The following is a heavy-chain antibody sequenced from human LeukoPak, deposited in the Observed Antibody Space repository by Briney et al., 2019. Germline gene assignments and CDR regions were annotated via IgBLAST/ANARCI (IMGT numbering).Heavy chain of an antibody. V-gene: IGHV4-59*08. D-gene: IGHD3-10*01. CDR1: GGSISSYY. J-gene: IGHJ4*02. CDR3: ARGGYYLDY. CDR2: IYYSGST. Sequence: TSETLSLTCTVSGGSISSYYWSWIRQPPGKGLEWIGYIYYSGSTNYNPSLKSRVTISVDTSKNQFSLKLSSVTAADTAVYYCARGGYYLDYWGQGTLVTVSS.